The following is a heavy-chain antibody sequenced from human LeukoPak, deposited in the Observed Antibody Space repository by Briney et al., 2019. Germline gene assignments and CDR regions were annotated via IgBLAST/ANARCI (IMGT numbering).Heavy chain of an antibody. CDR3: ARDHCRRCSEDDYFDY. Sequence: GGSLRHSCAASGFSFSGYGMHWVRQGPGKGLEWVAFIRSDGSNEYYADSVKGRFTVSRDNSKKTLYLQMNSLRGEDTAVYYCARDHCRRCSEDDYFDYWGQGTLVTVSS. CDR2: IRSDGSNE. J-gene: IGHJ4*02. CDR1: GFSFSGYG. D-gene: IGHD2-15*01. V-gene: IGHV3-30*02.